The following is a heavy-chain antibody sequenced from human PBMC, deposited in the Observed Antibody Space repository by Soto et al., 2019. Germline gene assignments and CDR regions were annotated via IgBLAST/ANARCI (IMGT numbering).Heavy chain of an antibody. Sequence: QVQLVQSGAEVKKPGSSVKVSCKASGGTFSSYAISWVRQAPGQGLEWMGGIIPIFGTANYAQKFQGRVTITADESTSTAYLELSSLRSEDTGVYYCASQSGRPYYYYYGMDVWGQGTTVTVSS. CDR2: IIPIFGTA. CDR1: GGTFSSYA. J-gene: IGHJ6*02. CDR3: ASQSGRPYYYYYGMDV. D-gene: IGHD1-26*01. V-gene: IGHV1-69*01.